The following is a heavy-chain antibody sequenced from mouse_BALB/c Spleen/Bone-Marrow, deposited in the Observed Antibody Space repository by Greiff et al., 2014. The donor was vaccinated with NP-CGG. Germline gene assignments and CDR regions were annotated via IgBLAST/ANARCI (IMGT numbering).Heavy chain of an antibody. V-gene: IGHV1S81*02. D-gene: IGHD2-1*01. J-gene: IGHJ3*01. CDR3: AGGKPFAH. CDR2: INPSNGRT. Sequence: QVQLQQSGAELVKPGASVKLSCKASGYTFTSYWMHWMKQRPGQGLEWIGEINPSNGRTNYNEKFKNKATLTVDKSSSTAYMQRSSLPLEDSAVYSCAGGKPFAHWGQGTLVTVSA. CDR1: GYTFTSYW.